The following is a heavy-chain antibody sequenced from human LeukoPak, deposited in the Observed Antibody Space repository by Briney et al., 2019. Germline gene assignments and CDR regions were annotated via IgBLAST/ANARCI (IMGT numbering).Heavy chain of an antibody. CDR2: IGPTGTDR. J-gene: IGHJ4*02. CDR1: GFTFSSCG. Sequence: VGSLRLSCAASGFTFSSCGFNWVRQAPGKGLEWVSSIGPTGTDRYYADSVRGRFTISRDNAKNSMYLQMDSLRDEDTAVYYCATETIGRHYDYWGQGTLLTVSS. V-gene: IGHV3-21*01. CDR3: ATETIGRHYDY. D-gene: IGHD1-14*01.